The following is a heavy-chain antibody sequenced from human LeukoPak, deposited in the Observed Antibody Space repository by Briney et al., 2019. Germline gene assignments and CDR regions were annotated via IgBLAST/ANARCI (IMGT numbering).Heavy chain of an antibody. J-gene: IGHJ4*02. CDR3: ASKYDSSGYAANY. CDR2: IYSGGST. V-gene: IGHV3-66*01. Sequence: VSVIYSGGSTYYADSVKGRFTISRDNSKNTLYLQMNSLRAEDTAVYYCASKYDSSGYAANYWGQGTLVTVSS. D-gene: IGHD3-22*01.